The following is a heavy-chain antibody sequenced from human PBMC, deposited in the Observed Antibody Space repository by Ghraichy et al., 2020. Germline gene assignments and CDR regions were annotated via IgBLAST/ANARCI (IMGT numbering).Heavy chain of an antibody. CDR3: ASRPNIVVVPAATLGYYYGMDV. J-gene: IGHJ6*02. Sequence: SSVKVSCKASGGTFSSYAISWVRQAPGQGLEWMGGIIPIFGTANYAQKFQGRVTITADESTSTAYMELSSLRSEDTAVYYCASRPNIVVVPAATLGYYYGMDVWGQGTTVTVSS. D-gene: IGHD2-2*01. CDR1: GGTFSSYA. V-gene: IGHV1-69*13. CDR2: IIPIFGTA.